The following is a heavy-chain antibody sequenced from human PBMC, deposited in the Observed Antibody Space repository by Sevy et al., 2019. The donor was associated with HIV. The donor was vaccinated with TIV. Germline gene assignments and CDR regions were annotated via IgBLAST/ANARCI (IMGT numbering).Heavy chain of an antibody. J-gene: IGHJ4*02. V-gene: IGHV3-23*01. CDR2: ISGSGSNT. CDR3: AKEGPGYNYDSSGYFPS. Sequence: GGSLRLSCAASGFTFSSYGMHGVRQAPCKGLEWVSAISGSGSNTYNADSVKGRFTISRDNSKNTLYLQMNSLRAEDTAVYYCAKEGPGYNYDSSGYFPSWGQGTLVTVSS. D-gene: IGHD3-22*01. CDR1: GFTFSSYG.